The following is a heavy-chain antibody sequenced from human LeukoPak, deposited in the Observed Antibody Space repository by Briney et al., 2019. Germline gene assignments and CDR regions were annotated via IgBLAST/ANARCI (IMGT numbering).Heavy chain of an antibody. CDR3: ARVDSRTAQFDY. CDR1: GFNVSSNY. V-gene: IGHV3-66*01. Sequence: GGSLRLSCAVSGFNVSSNYLNWVSQAPGKGREWVSVIYSGGSTYYSDSVKGRFTISRDNSKNTLYLQMNSLRAEDTAVYHCARVDSRTAQFDYWGQGTLVTVSS. D-gene: IGHD6-13*01. J-gene: IGHJ4*02. CDR2: IYSGGST.